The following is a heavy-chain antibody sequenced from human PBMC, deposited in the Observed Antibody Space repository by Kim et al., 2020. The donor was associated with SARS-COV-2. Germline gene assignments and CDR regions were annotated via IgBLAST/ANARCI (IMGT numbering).Heavy chain of an antibody. J-gene: IGHJ4*02. V-gene: IGHV4-34*01. CDR1: GGSFSCYY. D-gene: IGHD3-10*01. CDR3: ARRLSNTSGWGSHYCDL. CDR2: IKHSGRT. Sequence: SETLSLTCAVYGGSFSCYYWSWIRQPPGKGLEWIGEIKHSGRTNYNPSLKSRVTISVDTSKNQFSLKLTSVTAADTAVYFCARRLSNTSGWGSHYCDLWGQGILVAVSS.